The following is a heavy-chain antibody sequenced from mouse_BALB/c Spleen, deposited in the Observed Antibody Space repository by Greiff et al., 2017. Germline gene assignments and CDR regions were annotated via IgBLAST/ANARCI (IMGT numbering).Heavy chain of an antibody. Sequence: EVQLQQSGAELVRSGASVKLSCTASGFNIKDYYMHWVKQRPEQGLEWIGWIDPENGDTEYAPKFQGKATMTADTSSSTAYMQLSSLTSEDTAVYYCTNYYYGSSYVWFAYWGQGTLVTVSA. D-gene: IGHD1-1*01. CDR3: TNYYYGSSYVWFAY. CDR1: GFNIKDYY. J-gene: IGHJ3*01. V-gene: IGHV14-4*02. CDR2: IDPENGDT.